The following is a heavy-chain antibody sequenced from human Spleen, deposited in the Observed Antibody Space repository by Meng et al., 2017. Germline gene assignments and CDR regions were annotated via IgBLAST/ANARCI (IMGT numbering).Heavy chain of an antibody. J-gene: IGHJ4*02. CDR3: TKDRPFDY. Sequence: GESLKISCEASGFTFSNFVMNWVRQAPGKGLEWDSGLSGSGVLTYYADPVKGRFTISRDNSKNTLYLQMNSLRADDTALYYCTKDRPFDYWGQGTLVTVSS. V-gene: IGHV3-23*01. CDR1: GFTFSNFV. CDR2: LSGSGVLT.